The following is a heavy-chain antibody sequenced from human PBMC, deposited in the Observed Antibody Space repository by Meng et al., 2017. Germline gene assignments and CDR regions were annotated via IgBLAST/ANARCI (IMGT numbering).Heavy chain of an antibody. J-gene: IGHJ5*02. CDR3: ARAHGSDTYWYDP. Sequence: SETLSLTCTVSGGSISSYYWSWIRQPPGKGLEWIGYIYYSGSTNYNPSLKSRVTISVDTSKNQFSLKLSSVTAADTAVYYCARAHGSDTYWYDPWGQGTLVTVSS. D-gene: IGHD2/OR15-2a*01. V-gene: IGHV4-59*01. CDR1: GGSISSYY. CDR2: IYYSGST.